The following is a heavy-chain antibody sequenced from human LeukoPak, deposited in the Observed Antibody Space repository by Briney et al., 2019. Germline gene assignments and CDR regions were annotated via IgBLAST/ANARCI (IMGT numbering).Heavy chain of an antibody. D-gene: IGHD4-17*01. J-gene: IGHJ4*02. CDR3: AKGKSPDYGDLDY. CDR2: ISSSSSTI. CDR1: GFTFSSYS. Sequence: GSLRLSCAASGFTFSSYSMNWVRQAPGKGLEWVSYISSSSSTIYYADSVKGRFTISRDNAKNSLYLQMNSLRAEDTALYYCAKGKSPDYGDLDYWGQGTLVTVSS. V-gene: IGHV3-48*04.